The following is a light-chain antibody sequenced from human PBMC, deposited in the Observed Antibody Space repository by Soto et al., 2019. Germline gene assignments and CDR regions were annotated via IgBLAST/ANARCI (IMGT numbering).Light chain of an antibody. CDR1: QSVSNNY. CDR3: QQYGSSGT. J-gene: IGKJ1*01. V-gene: IGKV3-20*01. CDR2: GAS. Sequence: EIVLTQSPGSLSRSPGERATLSCRASQSVSNNYLAWYQQKPGQAPRLLIYGASNRATGIPDRFSGSGSGTDFTLTISRLEPEDFAVYPCQQYGSSGTFGQVTKVEIX.